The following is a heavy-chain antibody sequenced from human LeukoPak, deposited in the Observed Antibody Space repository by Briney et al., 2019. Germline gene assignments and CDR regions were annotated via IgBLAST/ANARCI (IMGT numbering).Heavy chain of an antibody. CDR3: AKEGALVGATYFHY. J-gene: IGHJ4*02. CDR2: IYSGGST. V-gene: IGHV3-53*01. CDR1: GFTVSSNY. Sequence: GGSLRLSCAASGFTVSSNYMSWVRQAPGKGLEWVSVIYSGGSTYYADSVKGRFTISRDNSKNTLYLQMNSLRAEDTAVYFCAKEGALVGATYFHYWGQGALVTVSS. D-gene: IGHD1-26*01.